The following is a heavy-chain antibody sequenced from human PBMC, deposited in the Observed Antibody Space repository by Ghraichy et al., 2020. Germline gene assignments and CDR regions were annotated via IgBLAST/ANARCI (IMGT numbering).Heavy chain of an antibody. D-gene: IGHD6-13*01. V-gene: IGHV1-69*13. J-gene: IGHJ6*02. CDR3: ARDRFAAAAGYYYYYGMDV. Sequence: SVKVSCKASGGTFSSYAISWVRQAPGQGLEWMGGIIPIFGTANYAQKFQGRVTITADESTSTAYMELSSLRSEDTAMYYCARDRFAAAAGYYYYYGMDVWGQGTTVTVSS. CDR2: IIPIFGTA. CDR1: GGTFSSYA.